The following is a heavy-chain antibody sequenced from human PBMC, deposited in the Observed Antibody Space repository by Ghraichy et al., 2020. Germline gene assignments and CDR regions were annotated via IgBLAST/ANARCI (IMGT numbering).Heavy chain of an antibody. J-gene: IGHJ4*02. D-gene: IGHD6-6*01. CDR2: ISGSGGST. V-gene: IGHV3-23*01. CDR3: ARAYSSYEAYDY. CDR1: GFTFSSYA. Sequence: GGSLRLSCAASGFTFSSYAMSWVRQAPGKGLEWVSVISGSGGSTYYADSVKGRFTISRDNSKNTLYLQMNSLRAEDTAVYYCARAYSSYEAYDYWGQGTLVTVSS.